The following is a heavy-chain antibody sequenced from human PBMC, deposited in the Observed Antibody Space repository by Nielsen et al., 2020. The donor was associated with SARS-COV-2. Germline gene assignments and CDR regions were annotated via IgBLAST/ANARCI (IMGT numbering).Heavy chain of an antibody. Sequence: GESLKISCAATGFTFTIHDIHWVRQSTGKGLEWVSAIGTAGDTYYPGSVKGRFTISRENAKNSLYLQMNSLRAGDTAVYYCARVSHEYKTPFIYWYFDLWGRGTLVTVSS. CDR2: IGTAGDT. J-gene: IGHJ2*01. V-gene: IGHV3-13*04. CDR1: GFTFTIHD. D-gene: IGHD6-6*01. CDR3: ARVSHEYKTPFIYWYFDL.